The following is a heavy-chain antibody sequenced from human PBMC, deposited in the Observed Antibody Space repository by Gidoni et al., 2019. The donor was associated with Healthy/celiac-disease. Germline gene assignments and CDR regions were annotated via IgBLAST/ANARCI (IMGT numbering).Heavy chain of an antibody. CDR2: TYSSGGT. CDR3: ARDCIAVALWTLYYYYGMDV. D-gene: IGHD6-19*01. Sequence: QLQLQESGPGLVMPSETLAPTCTVPGGSMSSSSYDWGWSRPPPGKGLDWFGSTYSSGGTYYNPSHKSRVTISGETSKNQCSLKLSSVTAADTAVYYCARDCIAVALWTLYYYYGMDVWGQGTTVTVSS. CDR1: GGSMSSSSYD. V-gene: IGHV4-39*07. J-gene: IGHJ6*02.